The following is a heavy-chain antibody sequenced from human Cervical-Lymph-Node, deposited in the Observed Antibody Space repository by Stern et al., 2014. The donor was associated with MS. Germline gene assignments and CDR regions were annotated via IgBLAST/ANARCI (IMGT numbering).Heavy chain of an antibody. V-gene: IGHV1-24*01. Sequence: VQLVQSGGDLEQPGRSVKVSCKVSGYTLDEKSMQWVRQAPGKGLEWMGGFDPQHGETVYAQKIQGRVTMAEDRSTDTAYMELTSLRSDDTAVYYCAAHRGRVTYYYGLDFWGQGTTVTVSS. CDR3: AAHRGRVTYYYGLDF. CDR1: GYTLDEKS. D-gene: IGHD2-21*02. J-gene: IGHJ6*02. CDR2: FDPQHGET.